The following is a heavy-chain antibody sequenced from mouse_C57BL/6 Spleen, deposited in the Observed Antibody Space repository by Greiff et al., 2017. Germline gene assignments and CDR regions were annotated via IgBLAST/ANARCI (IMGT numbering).Heavy chain of an antibody. J-gene: IGHJ3*01. V-gene: IGHV1-53*01. Sequence: VQLQQPGTELVKPGASVKLSCKASGYTFTSYWMHWVKQRPGQGLEWIGNINPSNGGTNYNEKFKSKATLTVDKSSSTAYMQLSSLTSEDSAVYYCASDCCSTTVVVVRADWGKGTLVTVSA. D-gene: IGHD1-1*01. CDR1: GYTFTSYW. CDR3: ASDCCSTTVVVVRAD. CDR2: INPSNGGT.